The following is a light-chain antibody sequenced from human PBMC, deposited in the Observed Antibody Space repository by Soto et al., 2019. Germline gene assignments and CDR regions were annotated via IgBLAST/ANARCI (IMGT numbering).Light chain of an antibody. V-gene: IGLV1-44*01. CDR3: ATWEDRLNVWV. CDR1: HSHIGNNL. Sequence: QSALSQPPSASGTPGQRVSISCSGSHSHIGNNLVNWYHHFPGAAPKLLVYNNNPRPSGVPDRFSGSKSGTAASLVISGLQSEDEGAYYGATWEDRLNVWVFGGGTKVTVL. J-gene: IGLJ3*02. CDR2: NNN.